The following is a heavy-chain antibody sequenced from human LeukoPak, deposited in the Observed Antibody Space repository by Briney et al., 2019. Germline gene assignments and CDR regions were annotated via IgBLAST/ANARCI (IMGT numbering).Heavy chain of an antibody. CDR1: GGSISSGDYY. Sequence: PSEILSLTCTVSGGSISSGDYYWSWIRQPPGKGLEWMGYINHSGSTYYNPSLKSRITISVDTSKNQFSLKLSSVTAADTAVYYCARGSRDGYNWYYFDYWGQGTLVTVSS. D-gene: IGHD5-24*01. J-gene: IGHJ4*02. V-gene: IGHV4-30-4*01. CDR2: INHSGST. CDR3: ARGSRDGYNWYYFDY.